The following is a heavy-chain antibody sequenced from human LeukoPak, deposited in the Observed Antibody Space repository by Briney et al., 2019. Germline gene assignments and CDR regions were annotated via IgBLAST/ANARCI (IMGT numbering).Heavy chain of an antibody. D-gene: IGHD3-3*02. Sequence: GGSLRLSCAASGFTYSDVWMNWVRQAPGKGLEWVGRIKTNAEGGTLDYTAPVKGRFTISRDDSKNTLYLQMDSLEVEDTGMYYCTTGIDDEGGYWGQGTLVTVSS. CDR1: GFTYSDVW. J-gene: IGHJ4*02. CDR2: IKTNAEGGTL. V-gene: IGHV3-15*07. CDR3: TTGIDDEGGY.